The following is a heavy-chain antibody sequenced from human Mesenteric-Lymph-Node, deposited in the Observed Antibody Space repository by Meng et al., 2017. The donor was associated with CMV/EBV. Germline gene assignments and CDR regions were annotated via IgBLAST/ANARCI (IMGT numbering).Heavy chain of an antibody. CDR1: FTGYY. J-gene: IGHJ4*02. CDR3: ARAGRRYCPSNSCYRPFDS. Sequence: FTGYYMHWVRQAPGQGLEWIGWINPNSADTDYAQNFQGRVTMTRDTSMSTVYMGLSRLRSDDTAVYYCARAGRRYCPSNSCYRPFDSWGQGTLVTVSS. CDR2: INPNSADT. D-gene: IGHD2-2*01. V-gene: IGHV1-2*02.